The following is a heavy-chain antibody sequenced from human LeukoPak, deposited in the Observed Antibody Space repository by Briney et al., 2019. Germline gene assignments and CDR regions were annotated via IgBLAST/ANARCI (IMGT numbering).Heavy chain of an antibody. Sequence: ASVKVSCKASGYIFTSYYMHWVRQAPGQGLEWMAWINPNSGGTNYAQKFQGRVTMTRDTSISTAYMELSRLTSDDTAVYYCARAPLGLPFDYWGQGSLVTVSS. CDR2: INPNSGGT. V-gene: IGHV1-2*02. J-gene: IGHJ4*02. CDR3: ARAPLGLPFDY. CDR1: GYIFTSYY.